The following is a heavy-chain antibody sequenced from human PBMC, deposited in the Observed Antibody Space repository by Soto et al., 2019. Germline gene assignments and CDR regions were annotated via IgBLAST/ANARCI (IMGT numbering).Heavy chain of an antibody. J-gene: IGHJ4*02. Sequence: QVQLVESGGGVVQPGRSLRLSCAASGFTFSSYAMHCVRQAPGKGLEWVAVISYDGSNKYYADSVKGRFTISRDNSKNTLYLQMNSLRAEDTAVYYCARSYYWGQGTLVTVSS. CDR2: ISYDGSNK. V-gene: IGHV3-30-3*01. CDR3: ARSYY. CDR1: GFTFSSYA. D-gene: IGHD1-26*01.